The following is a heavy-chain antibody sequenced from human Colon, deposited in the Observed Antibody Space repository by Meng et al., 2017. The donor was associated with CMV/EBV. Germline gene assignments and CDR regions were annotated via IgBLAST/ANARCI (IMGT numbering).Heavy chain of an antibody. V-gene: IGHV4-39*07. J-gene: IGHJ5*02. Sequence: GSLRLSCTVPDGSVSDSSFYWAWTRQPPGRGLEWIGNIYHSGVTYYTPSLKSRVTMSLDSSKNQFFLKLKSVTAADTAMYFCARNIVVGGWFDPWGQGTMVTVSS. CDR1: DGSVSDSSFY. CDR3: ARNIVVGGWFDP. D-gene: IGHD2-2*01. CDR2: IYHSGVT.